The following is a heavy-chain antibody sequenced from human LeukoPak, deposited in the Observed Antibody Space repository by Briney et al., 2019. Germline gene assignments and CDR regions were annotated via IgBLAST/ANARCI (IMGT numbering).Heavy chain of an antibody. D-gene: IGHD2-2*01. CDR3: ARNMGYQLLSAHDGMDV. J-gene: IGHJ6*02. V-gene: IGHV1-69*04. Sequence: ASVTVSCKASGGTFSSYAISWVRQAPGQGLEWMGRIIPILGIANYAQKFQGRVTITADKSASTAYMELSSLRSEDTAVYYCARNMGYQLLSAHDGMDVWGQGTTVTVSS. CDR2: IIPILGIA. CDR1: GGTFSSYA.